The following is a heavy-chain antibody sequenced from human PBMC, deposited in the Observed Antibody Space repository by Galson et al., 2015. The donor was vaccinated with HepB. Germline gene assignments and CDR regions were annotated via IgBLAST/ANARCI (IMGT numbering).Heavy chain of an antibody. CDR3: ARVIAAAGTYYFDY. Sequence: SLRLSCAASGFTFSSYGMHWVRQAPGKGLEWVAVISYDGSNKYYADSVKGRFTISRDNSKNTLYLQMNSLRAEDTAVYYCARVIAAAGTYYFDYWGQGTLATVSS. V-gene: IGHV3-30*03. CDR1: GFTFSSYG. D-gene: IGHD6-13*01. J-gene: IGHJ4*02. CDR2: ISYDGSNK.